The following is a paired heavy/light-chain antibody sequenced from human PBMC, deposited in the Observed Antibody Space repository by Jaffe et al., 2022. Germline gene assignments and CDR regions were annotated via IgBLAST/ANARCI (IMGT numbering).Heavy chain of an antibody. D-gene: IGHD5-12*01. Sequence: EVQLVESGGGLVQPGGSLRLSCAASGFTFSSYEMNWVRQAPGKGLEWVSYISSSGSTIYYADSVKGRFTISRDNAKNSLYLQMNSLRAEDTAVYYCASLREIDGYNYGDYFDYWGQGTLVTVSS. J-gene: IGHJ4*02. CDR2: ISSSGSTI. CDR3: ASLREIDGYNYGDYFDY. V-gene: IGHV3-48*03. CDR1: GFTFSSYE.
Light chain of an antibody. CDR1: NIGSKS. Sequence: SYVLTQPPSVSVAPGKTARITCGGNNIGSKSVHWYQQKPGQAPVLVIYYDSDRPSGIPERFSGSNSGNTATLTISRVEAGDEADYYCQVWDSSSGVFGGGTKLTVL. CDR2: YDS. J-gene: IGLJ3*02. V-gene: IGLV3-21*04. CDR3: QVWDSSSGV.